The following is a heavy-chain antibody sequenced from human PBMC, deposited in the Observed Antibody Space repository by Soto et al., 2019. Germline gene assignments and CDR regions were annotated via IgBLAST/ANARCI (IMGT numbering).Heavy chain of an antibody. CDR1: GYTFSNYY. CDR3: GRGRSGQIVVFY. J-gene: IGHJ4*02. CDR2: INPSGDST. D-gene: IGHD5-12*01. V-gene: IGHV1-46*01. Sequence: ASVKVSCKGAGYTFSNYYMHWVRQAPGQGLEWMGIINPSGDSTSYAQEFQGRVTMTRDMSTTTVYMELNNLSPDDTAVYYCGRGRSGQIVVFYWGQGTPVTVSS.